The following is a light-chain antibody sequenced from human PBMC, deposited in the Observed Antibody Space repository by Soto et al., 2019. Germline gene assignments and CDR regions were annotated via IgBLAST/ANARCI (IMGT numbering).Light chain of an antibody. V-gene: IGLV4-69*01. CDR1: SGHSHYA. CDR2: LNSDGSH. J-gene: IGLJ1*01. Sequence: QPVLTQSPSYSASMGASVKLTCTLSSGHSHYAIAWHQQQPEKGPRFLIKLNSDGSHYKGDGIPDRFSGSSSGVERYLTISSLQSEDEADYYFQTWLTGIYVFRTGTKVTVL. CDR3: QTWLTGIYV.